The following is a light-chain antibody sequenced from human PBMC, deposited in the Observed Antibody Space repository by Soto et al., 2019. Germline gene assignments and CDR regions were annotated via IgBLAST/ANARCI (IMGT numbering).Light chain of an antibody. CDR3: QSELSSGTYVV. CDR2: KDS. CDR1: ALPHQY. Sequence: SYELTQPPSVSVSPGQTARITCSGAALPHQYAYWYQQKPGQAPVMVMYKDSERPSAIPERFSGSSSGTTVTLTISGVQAEDEADYYCQSELSSGTYVVFGAGTKLTVL. V-gene: IGLV3-25*02. J-gene: IGLJ2*01.